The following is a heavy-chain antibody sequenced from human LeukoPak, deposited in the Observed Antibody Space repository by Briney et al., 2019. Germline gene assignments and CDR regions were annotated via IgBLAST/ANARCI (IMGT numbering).Heavy chain of an antibody. V-gene: IGHV3-30-3*01. CDR2: ISYEGSNK. CDR1: GFTFSSYA. D-gene: IGHD3-22*01. J-gene: IGHJ6*02. Sequence: GRSLRLSCAASGFTFSSYAMHWVRQAPGKGLEWVAVISYEGSNKYHADSVKGRFTISRDNSKNTLYLQMNSLRAEDTAVYYCAREELFFYYYDSSGLYGMDVWGQGTTVTVSS. CDR3: AREELFFYYYDSSGLYGMDV.